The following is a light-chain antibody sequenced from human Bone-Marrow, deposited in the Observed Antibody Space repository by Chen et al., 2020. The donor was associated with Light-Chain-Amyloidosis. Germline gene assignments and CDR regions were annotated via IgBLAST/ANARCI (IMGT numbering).Light chain of an antibody. CDR3: QVWDRRSDRPV. Sequence: SYVLTQPSSVSVAPGQPATIACGGNNIGSTRVHWYQQTPGQAPLLVVYDDSDRPSGIPERLSGSNSGDTASPTISRVEAGDEADYYCQVWDRRSDRPVFGGGTKLTVL. CDR2: DDS. CDR1: NIGSTR. J-gene: IGLJ3*02. V-gene: IGLV3-21*02.